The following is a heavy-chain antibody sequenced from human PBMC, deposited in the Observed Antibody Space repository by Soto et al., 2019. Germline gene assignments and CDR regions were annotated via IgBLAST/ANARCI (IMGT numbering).Heavy chain of an antibody. CDR3: ARDWSYQSV. Sequence: EGQLVESGGGLVQPGGSLRLSCAASGFTFSSYTMNWVRQAPGKGLELVSSIGGTTGIIYYIDSVKGRFTISRDNAKNSLYLQMNSLRDEDTDVYYCARDWSYQSVWGQGTLVTVSS. CDR2: IGGTTGII. V-gene: IGHV3-48*02. J-gene: IGHJ4*02. CDR1: GFTFSSYT. D-gene: IGHD1-26*01.